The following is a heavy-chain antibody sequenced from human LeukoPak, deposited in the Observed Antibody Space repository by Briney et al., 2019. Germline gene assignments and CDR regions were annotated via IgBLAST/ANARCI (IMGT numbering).Heavy chain of an antibody. D-gene: IGHD3-9*01. CDR2: IYYSGST. V-gene: IGHV4-39*07. Sequence: SETLSLTCTVSGGSISSSSYYWGWIRQPPGKGLEWIGSIYYSGSTYYNPSLKSRVTISVDTSKNQFSLKLSSVTAADTAVYYRARGSHYDILTGYPSYWYFDLWGRGTLVTVSS. CDR3: ARGSHYDILTGYPSYWYFDL. J-gene: IGHJ2*01. CDR1: GGSISSSSYY.